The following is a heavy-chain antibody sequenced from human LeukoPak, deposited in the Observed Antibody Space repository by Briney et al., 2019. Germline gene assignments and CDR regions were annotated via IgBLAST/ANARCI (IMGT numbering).Heavy chain of an antibody. CDR2: INHSGST. Sequence: PSETLSLTCSVSGGSMSGYYWSWIRQPPGKGLEWIGEINHSGSTNYNPSLKSRVTISVDTSKNQFSLKPSSVTAADTAVYYCAAMESSGYYAYFDYWGQGTLVTVSS. J-gene: IGHJ4*02. V-gene: IGHV4-34*01. D-gene: IGHD3-22*01. CDR1: GGSMSGYY. CDR3: AAMESSGYYAYFDY.